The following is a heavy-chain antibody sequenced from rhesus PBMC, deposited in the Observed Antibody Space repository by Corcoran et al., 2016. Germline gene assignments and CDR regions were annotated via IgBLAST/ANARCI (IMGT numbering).Heavy chain of an antibody. CDR1: GPSIRCNY. Sequence: QVQLQESGPGLVKPSETLPLTSAVSGPSIRCNYWRWIRQAPGKGRGWIWRIYGSGGSTDYNPPLKSRVTISIDTSKNQFSLKLSSVTAADTAVYYCARDRRYCSGIYCYYYGLDSWGQGVVVTVSS. CDR3: ARDRRYCSGIYCYYYGLDS. CDR2: IYGSGGST. V-gene: IGHV4S2*01. D-gene: IGHD2-27*01. J-gene: IGHJ6*01.